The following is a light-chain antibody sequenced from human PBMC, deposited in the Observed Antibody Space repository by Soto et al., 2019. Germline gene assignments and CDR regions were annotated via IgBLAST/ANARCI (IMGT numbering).Light chain of an antibody. Sequence: QSVLTQPASVSGSPGQSITISCTGTSSDVGDYNFDSWYQQHPGKAPKLMIYDVSNRPSGVSNRFSGSKSGNTASLTISGLQAEDEADYYCSSYTSSITRYVFGTGTKLTVL. V-gene: IGLV2-14*01. CDR2: DVS. CDR1: SSDVGDYNF. CDR3: SSYTSSITRYV. J-gene: IGLJ1*01.